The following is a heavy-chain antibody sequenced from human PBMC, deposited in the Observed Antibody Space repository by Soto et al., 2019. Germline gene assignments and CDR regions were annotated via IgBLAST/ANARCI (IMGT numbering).Heavy chain of an antibody. V-gene: IGHV4-59*01. CDR2: FYYTGSA. D-gene: IGHD1-26*01. J-gene: IGHJ6*02. Sequence: SGTLSLTCTVSGGSISSYYWTWIRQPPGKGLEWIASFYYTGSADYNPPLKSRITGSVDTSNNQFSLKLNSVTTADTAVYYCARDGREASGMDVWGQGTKVTVSS. CDR3: ARDGREASGMDV. CDR1: GGSISSYY.